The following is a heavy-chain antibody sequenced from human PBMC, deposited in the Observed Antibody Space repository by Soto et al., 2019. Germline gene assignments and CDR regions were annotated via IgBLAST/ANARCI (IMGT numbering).Heavy chain of an antibody. CDR3: AGITPRDDAFDI. D-gene: IGHD3-16*01. V-gene: IGHV1-3*01. CDR2: INAGNGNT. CDR1: GYTFTSYA. Sequence: ASVKVSCKASGYTFTSYAMHWVRQAPGQRLEWMGWINAGNGNTKYSQKFQGRVTITRDTSASTAYMELSSLRSEDTAVYYCAGITPRDDAFDIWGQGTMVTVS. J-gene: IGHJ3*02.